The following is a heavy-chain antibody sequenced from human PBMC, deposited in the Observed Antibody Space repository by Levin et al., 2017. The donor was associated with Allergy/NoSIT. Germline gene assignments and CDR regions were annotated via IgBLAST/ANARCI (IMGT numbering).Heavy chain of an antibody. CDR3: ARVYYDFWSGDGDAFDI. Sequence: LPCAASCFPFRRSSMNWVRQAPGKGLEWVSYISSSSSTIYYADSVKGRFTISRDNAKNSLYLQMNSLRDEDTAVYYCARVYYDFWSGDGDAFDIWGQGTMVTVSS. J-gene: IGHJ3*02. CDR2: ISSSSSTI. D-gene: IGHD3-3*01. V-gene: IGHV3-48*02. CDR1: CFPFRRSS.